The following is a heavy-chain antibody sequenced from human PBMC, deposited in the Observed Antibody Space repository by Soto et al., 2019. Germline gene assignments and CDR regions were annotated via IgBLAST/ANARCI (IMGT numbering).Heavy chain of an antibody. CDR3: AKVPAGDYGDYYYYGMDV. V-gene: IGHV3-23*01. CDR1: GFTFSSYA. Sequence: GGSLRLSCAASGFTFSSYAMSWVRQAPGKGLEWVSAISGSGGSTYYADSVKGRFTISRDSAKNTLYLQMNSLRAEDTAVYYCAKVPAGDYGDYYYYGMDVWGQGTTVTVSS. D-gene: IGHD4-17*01. CDR2: ISGSGGST. J-gene: IGHJ6*02.